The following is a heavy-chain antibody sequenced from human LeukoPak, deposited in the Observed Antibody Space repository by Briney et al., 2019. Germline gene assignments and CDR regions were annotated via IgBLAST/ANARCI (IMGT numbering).Heavy chain of an antibody. Sequence: SETLSLTCTVSGGSISSYYWSWIRQPPGKGLEWIGYIYYSGSTNYDPSLKSRLTISVDTSKNQFSLKLSSVTAADTAVYYCARRARMGDWFDPWGQGTLVTVS. CDR2: IYYSGST. J-gene: IGHJ5*02. CDR1: GGSISSYY. CDR3: ARRARMGDWFDP. V-gene: IGHV4-59*08. D-gene: IGHD5-12*01.